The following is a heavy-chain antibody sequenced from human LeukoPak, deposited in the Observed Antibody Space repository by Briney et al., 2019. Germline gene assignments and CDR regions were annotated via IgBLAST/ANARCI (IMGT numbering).Heavy chain of an antibody. CDR1: GYTVTIYY. V-gene: IGHV1-46*01. J-gene: IGHJ6*02. CDR3: ASVYKHGMDV. Sequence: VASVKVSCKASGYTVTIYYMHWVRQAPGQGLEWMAILNPSGGSSNYAQKFQGRATLTRATSTGTVYMELSSLRSEDTAVYYCASVYKHGMDVWGQGTTVIVSS. D-gene: IGHD5-24*01. CDR2: LNPSGGSS.